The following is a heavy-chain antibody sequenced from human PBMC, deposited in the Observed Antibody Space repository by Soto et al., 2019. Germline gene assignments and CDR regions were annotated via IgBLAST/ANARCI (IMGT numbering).Heavy chain of an antibody. Sequence: GGSLRLSCAASGFTFSSYGMHWVRQAPGKGLEWVAVIWYDGSNKYYADSVKGRFTISRDNSKNTLYLQMNSLRAEDTAVYYCARERVTVTTGYYYYGMDVWGQGTTVTVSS. CDR2: IWYDGSNK. D-gene: IGHD4-4*01. CDR3: ARERVTVTTGYYYYGMDV. J-gene: IGHJ6*02. V-gene: IGHV3-33*01. CDR1: GFTFSSYG.